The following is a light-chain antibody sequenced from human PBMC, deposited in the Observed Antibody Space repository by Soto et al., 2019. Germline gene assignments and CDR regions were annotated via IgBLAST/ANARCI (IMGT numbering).Light chain of an antibody. CDR2: WAS. J-gene: IGKJ3*01. CDR3: QQYYTTPFT. V-gene: IGKV4-1*01. Sequence: DIVMTQSPDSLGVSLGERVTITCKSSQSLVYSSNNKNYLAWYQQKPGQPPRLLVHWASTRQSGVPDRFSGSGSGTDFTLTISSLQAEDLALYYCQQYYTTPFTFGPGTKVDIK. CDR1: QSLVYSSNNKNY.